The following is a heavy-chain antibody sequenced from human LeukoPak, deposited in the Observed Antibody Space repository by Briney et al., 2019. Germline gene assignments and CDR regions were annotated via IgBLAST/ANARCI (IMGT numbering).Heavy chain of an antibody. CDR3: ARDSPYYYGSGL. CDR1: GFTVSTNY. Sequence: PGGSLRLSCAASGFTVSTNYMSWVRQAPGKGLEWVSVIYSGGSTYYADSVKGRFTISRDNSRNTLHLQMNSLRADDTAVYYCARDSPYYYGSGLWGQGTMVTVSS. CDR2: IYSGGST. J-gene: IGHJ3*01. D-gene: IGHD3-10*01. V-gene: IGHV3-53*01.